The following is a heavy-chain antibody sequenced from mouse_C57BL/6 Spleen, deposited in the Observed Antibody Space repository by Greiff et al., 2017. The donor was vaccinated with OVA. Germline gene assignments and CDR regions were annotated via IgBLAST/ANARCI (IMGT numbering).Heavy chain of an antibody. D-gene: IGHD1-1*01. CDR3: ASGMHYGSSPYYFDY. J-gene: IGHJ2*01. CDR1: GYSFTGYY. CDR2: INPSTGGT. Sequence: VQLQQSGPELVQPGASVKIFCKASGYSFTGYYMNWVKQSPEKSLEWIGEINPSTGGTTYNQKFKAKATLTVDKSSSTAYMQLNSLTSEDSTVYYCASGMHYGSSPYYFDYWGQGATLTVSS. V-gene: IGHV1-42*01.